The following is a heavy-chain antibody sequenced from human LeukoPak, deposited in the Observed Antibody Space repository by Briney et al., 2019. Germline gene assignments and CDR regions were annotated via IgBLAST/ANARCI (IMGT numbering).Heavy chain of an antibody. CDR2: IYYSGST. V-gene: IGHV4-59*08. CDR3: ARQASWLPYFDL. CDR1: GGSISGYY. Sequence: PSETLSLPCTVSGGSISGYYWSWIRQPPGKGLEGMGYIYYSGSTNYNPSLRSGVTISVASSENPFSLKLSSVTAADTAVYFWARQASWLPYFDLWGRGTLVTVSS. J-gene: IGHJ2*01. D-gene: IGHD6-13*01.